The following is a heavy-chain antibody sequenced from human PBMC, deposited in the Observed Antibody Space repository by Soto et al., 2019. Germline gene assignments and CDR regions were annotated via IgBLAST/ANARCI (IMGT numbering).Heavy chain of an antibody. CDR1: GGSISSSSYY. V-gene: IGHV4-39*01. CDR3: ARLDYGDTFLSFDY. D-gene: IGHD4-17*01. J-gene: IGHJ4*02. CDR2: IYYSGST. Sequence: QLQLQESGPGLVKPSETLSLTCTVSGGSISSSSYYWGWIRQPPGKGLEWIGSIYYSGSTYYNPSLKSRVTIPVDTSKNQFSLKLSSVTAADTAVYYCARLDYGDTFLSFDYWGQGTLVTVSS.